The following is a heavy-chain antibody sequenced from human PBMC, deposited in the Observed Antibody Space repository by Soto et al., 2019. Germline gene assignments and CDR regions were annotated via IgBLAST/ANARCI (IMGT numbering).Heavy chain of an antibody. J-gene: IGHJ5*02. CDR1: GGSISSYY. CDR3: ARTLAPEAGQGWFEP. Sequence: SETLSLTCTVSGGSISSYYWRWIRQPPGKGLEWIGYIYYSGSTNYNPSLKSRVTISVDTSKNQFSLKLSSVTAADTAVYYCARTLAPEAGQGWFEPWGQGTLVTVSS. CDR2: IYYSGST. D-gene: IGHD6-13*01. V-gene: IGHV4-59*08.